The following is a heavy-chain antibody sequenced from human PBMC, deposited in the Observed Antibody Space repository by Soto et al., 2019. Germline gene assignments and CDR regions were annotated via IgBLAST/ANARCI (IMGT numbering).Heavy chain of an antibody. V-gene: IGHV1-8*01. J-gene: IGHJ4*02. CDR1: GYTFTSYD. CDR3: ARGSTYYDRSGYYSPPDY. D-gene: IGHD3-22*01. Sequence: QVQLVQSGAEVKKPGASVKVSCKASGYTFTSYDINWVRQATGQGLEWMGWMNPNSGNTGYAQKFQGRVTMTRNTYISTAYMELSSLRSEDTAVYYCARGSTYYDRSGYYSPPDYWGQGTLVTVSS. CDR2: MNPNSGNT.